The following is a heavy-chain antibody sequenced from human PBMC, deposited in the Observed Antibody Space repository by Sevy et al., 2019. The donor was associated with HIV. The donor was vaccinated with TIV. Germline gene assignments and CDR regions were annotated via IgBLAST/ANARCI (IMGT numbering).Heavy chain of an antibody. Sequence: GGSLRLSCAASGFTFSSYGMQWVRQAPGKGLEWVSFIRYDGGNKDYADSVKGRFTISRDNSKNMLYLQRNSLRAEDTAVYYCAKGSSYFDNWGQGTLVTVSS. CDR1: GFTFSSYG. CDR3: AKGSSYFDN. CDR2: IRYDGGNK. D-gene: IGHD6-6*01. V-gene: IGHV3-30*02. J-gene: IGHJ4*02.